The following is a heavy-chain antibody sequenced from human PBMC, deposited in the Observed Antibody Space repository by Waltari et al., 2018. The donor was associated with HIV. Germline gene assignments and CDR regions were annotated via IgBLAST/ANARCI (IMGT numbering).Heavy chain of an antibody. D-gene: IGHD3-10*01. CDR1: GFTFDDYA. V-gene: IGHV3-9*01. Sequence: EVQLVESGGGLVQPGRSLRLSCAASGFTFDDYAMHWVRQAPGKGLEWVSGISWNSGSIGYADSVKGRFTISRDNAKNSLYLQMNSLRAEDTALYYCAKAWPLRDYSGAFDIWGQGTMVTVSS. J-gene: IGHJ3*02. CDR2: ISWNSGSI. CDR3: AKAWPLRDYSGAFDI.